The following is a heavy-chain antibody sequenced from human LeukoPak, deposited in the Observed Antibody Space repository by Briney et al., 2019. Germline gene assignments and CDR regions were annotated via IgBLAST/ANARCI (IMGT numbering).Heavy chain of an antibody. Sequence: SETLSLTCTVSGGSISSSSYYWGWIRQPPGKGLEWIGSIYYSGSTYYNPSLKSRVTISVDTSKNQFSLKLSSVTAADTAVYYCARSVVVPAAVFDYWGQGTPVTVSS. D-gene: IGHD2-2*01. CDR1: GGSISSSSYY. CDR2: IYYSGST. V-gene: IGHV4-39*01. CDR3: ARSVVVPAAVFDY. J-gene: IGHJ4*02.